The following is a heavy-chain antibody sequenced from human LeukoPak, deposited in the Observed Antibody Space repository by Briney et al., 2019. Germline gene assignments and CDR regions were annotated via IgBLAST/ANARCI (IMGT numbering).Heavy chain of an antibody. CDR1: GASISSNNW. CDR2: IYHSGST. Sequence: PSETLSLTCAVSGASISSNNWWSWVRQSPGKGLEWIGEIYHSGSTNYNPSLKSRVTISVDKSKNQFSLKLSSVTAADTAVYYCANLPTGSYFVNWGQGTLVTVFS. V-gene: IGHV4-4*02. D-gene: IGHD1-26*01. J-gene: IGHJ4*02. CDR3: ANLPTGSYFVN.